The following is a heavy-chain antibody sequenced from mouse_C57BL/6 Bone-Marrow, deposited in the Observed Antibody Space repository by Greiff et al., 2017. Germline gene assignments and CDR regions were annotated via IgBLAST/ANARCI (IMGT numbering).Heavy chain of an antibody. CDR2: ISNGGGST. Sequence: EVQLVESGGGLVQPGGSLKLSCAASGFTFSDYYMYWVRQTPEKRLEWVAYISNGGGSTYYPDTVKGRFTISRDNAKNTLYLQMSRLKSEDTAMYYCARGHGSSYWYFDDRGKGTTLTV. V-gene: IGHV5-12*01. D-gene: IGHD1-1*01. J-gene: IGHJ2*01. CDR1: GFTFSDYY. CDR3: ARGHGSSYWYFDD.